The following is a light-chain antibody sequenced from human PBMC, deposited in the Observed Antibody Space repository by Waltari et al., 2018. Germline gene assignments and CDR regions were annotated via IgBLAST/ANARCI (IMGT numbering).Light chain of an antibody. J-gene: IGKJ3*01. Sequence: DIQMTQSPSSLSAFVGDRVIMTCQASQDISNYLNWYQQKPGKAPKLLIRYASNLETGVPTRFSGSQSRTDFTLTISSLQPEDVGTYYCQRYDNLPIFAFGPGTKVEI. CDR3: QRYDNLPIFA. CDR2: YAS. CDR1: QDISNY. V-gene: IGKV1-33*01.